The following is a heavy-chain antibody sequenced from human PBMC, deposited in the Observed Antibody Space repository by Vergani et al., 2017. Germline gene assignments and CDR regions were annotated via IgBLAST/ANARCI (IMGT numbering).Heavy chain of an antibody. CDR3: AREVTTIKGGFDY. CDR2: IYYSGDT. D-gene: IGHD4-17*01. J-gene: IGHJ4*02. CDR1: GGSINSGGYY. Sequence: QLQLQESGPGLVKPSQTLSLTCTVSGGSINSGGYYWSWIRQHPGKGLEWIGYIYYSGDTHYNPSLKSRVSISVDTSKNQFSLKLSSVTAADTAVYYCAREVTTIKGGFDYWGQGTLVTVSS. V-gene: IGHV4-31*03.